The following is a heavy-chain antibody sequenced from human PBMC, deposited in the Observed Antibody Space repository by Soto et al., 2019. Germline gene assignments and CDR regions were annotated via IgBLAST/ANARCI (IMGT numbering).Heavy chain of an antibody. Sequence: QVQLVQSGAEVKKPGSSVKVSCKASGGTFSSYAISWVRQAPGQGLEWMGGIIPIFGTANYAQKFQGRVTIIADESTSTAYMELSSLRSEDTAVYYCARDLYPGYSRMNPPDVWGQGTTVTVSS. CDR2: IIPIFGTA. J-gene: IGHJ6*02. V-gene: IGHV1-69*01. CDR1: GGTFSSYA. CDR3: ARDLYPGYSRMNPPDV. D-gene: IGHD6-13*01.